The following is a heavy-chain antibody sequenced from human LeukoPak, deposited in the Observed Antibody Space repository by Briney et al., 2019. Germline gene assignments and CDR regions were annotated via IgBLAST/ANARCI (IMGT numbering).Heavy chain of an antibody. Sequence: GGSLRLSCAASGFTLDDYAMHWVRQAPGKGLEWVSLISWDGGSTYYADSVKGRFTISRDNSKNSLYLQMNSLRAEDTALYYCAKDAEMATIGYYGMDVWGQGTTVTVSS. D-gene: IGHD5-24*01. V-gene: IGHV3-43D*03. J-gene: IGHJ6*02. CDR1: GFTLDDYA. CDR3: AKDAEMATIGYYGMDV. CDR2: ISWDGGST.